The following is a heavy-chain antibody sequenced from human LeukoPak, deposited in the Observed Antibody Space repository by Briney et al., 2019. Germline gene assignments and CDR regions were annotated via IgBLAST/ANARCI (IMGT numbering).Heavy chain of an antibody. J-gene: IGHJ2*01. V-gene: IGHV4-59*08. CDR1: GGSTSSDY. D-gene: IGHD3-16*01. CDR2: VYNSGDT. Sequence: SETLSLTCTVSGGSTSSDYWSWIRQSPGKGLEWVGYVYNSGDTGKNPSLKSRVTILLDTSKNQCSLKLTSVSAADTAVYYWARLKLGAYFDLWGRGTLVTVSS. CDR3: ARLKLGAYFDL.